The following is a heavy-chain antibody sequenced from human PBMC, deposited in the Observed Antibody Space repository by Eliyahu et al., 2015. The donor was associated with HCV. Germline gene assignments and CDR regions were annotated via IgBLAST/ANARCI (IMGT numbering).Heavy chain of an antibody. D-gene: IGHD6-19*01. CDR3: ASGGGGIAVSGTGGWFDP. Sequence: QVQLQESGPGLVKPSETLSLTCTVSGGSISSYYWSWIRQPPGKGLEWIAYIYYSGSTNYNPSLKSRVTISLDTSKNQFSLMLNSVTAADTAVYYCASGGGGIAVSGTGGWFDPWGQGTLVTVSS. J-gene: IGHJ5*02. CDR2: IYYSGST. CDR1: GGSISSYY. V-gene: IGHV4-59*01.